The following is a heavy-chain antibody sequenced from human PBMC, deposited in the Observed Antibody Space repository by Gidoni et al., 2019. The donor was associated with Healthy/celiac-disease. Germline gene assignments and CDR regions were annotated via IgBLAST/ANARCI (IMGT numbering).Heavy chain of an antibody. Sequence: QVQLVESGGGVVQPGRSLRLSCAASGFTFSSDAMHGVRQAPGKGLEWVAVISYDGSNKYYADSVKGRFTISRDNSKNTLYLQMNSLRAEDTAVYCCARDGGGFDIWGQGTMVTVSS. CDR1: GFTFSSDA. CDR2: ISYDGSNK. CDR3: ARDGGGFDI. J-gene: IGHJ3*02. D-gene: IGHD3-16*01. V-gene: IGHV3-30-3*01.